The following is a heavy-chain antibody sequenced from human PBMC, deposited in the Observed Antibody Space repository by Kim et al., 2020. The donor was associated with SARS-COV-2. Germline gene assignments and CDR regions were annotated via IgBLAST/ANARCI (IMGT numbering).Heavy chain of an antibody. J-gene: IGHJ6*02. CDR3: AKYLSCSGGSCYSQGYYYYGMDV. Sequence: GGSLRLSCAASGFTFSSYSMHWVRQAPGKGLEWVAVISYDGSNKYYADSVKGRFTISRENSKNTLYLQMNSLRAEDTAVYYCAKYLSCSGGSCYSQGYYYYGMDVWGQGTTVTVSS. D-gene: IGHD2-15*01. V-gene: IGHV3-30*18. CDR1: GFTFSSYS. CDR2: ISYDGSNK.